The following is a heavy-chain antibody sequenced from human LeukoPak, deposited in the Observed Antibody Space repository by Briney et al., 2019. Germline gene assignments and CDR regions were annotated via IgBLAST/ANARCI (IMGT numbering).Heavy chain of an antibody. Sequence: SXXASGXXFTXYYXXWVRQXPXXXXXXXXXINPSGGSTSYAQKFQGRVTMTRDTSTSTVYMELSSLRSEDTAVYYCAKEGGGRATDVAFDIWGQGTMVTVSS. J-gene: IGHJ3*02. CDR1: GXXFTXYY. D-gene: IGHD1-26*01. V-gene: IGHV1-46*01. CDR3: AKEGGGRATDVAFDI. CDR2: INPSGGST.